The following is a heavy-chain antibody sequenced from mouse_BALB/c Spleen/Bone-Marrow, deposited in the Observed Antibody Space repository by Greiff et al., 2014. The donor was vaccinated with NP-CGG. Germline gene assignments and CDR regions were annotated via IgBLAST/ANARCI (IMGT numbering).Heavy chain of an antibody. V-gene: IGHV1S45*01. CDR1: GYTFTNHH. Sequence: VHVKQSGAELAKPGASVKISCKAFGYTFTNHHINWVKQRPGQGLEWIGYINPYNAYINYNQKFRAKATLTVDKSSITANLELISLTSEDSAFYYCARSGGERVAYWGQGTTLTVSS. J-gene: IGHJ2*01. CDR3: ARSGGERVAY. D-gene: IGHD1-1*02. CDR2: INPYNAYI.